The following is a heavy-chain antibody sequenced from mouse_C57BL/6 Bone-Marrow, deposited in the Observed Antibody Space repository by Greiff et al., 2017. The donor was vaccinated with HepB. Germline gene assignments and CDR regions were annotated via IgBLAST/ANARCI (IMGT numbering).Heavy chain of an antibody. CDR3: ARFITTVVATRYYAMDY. CDR1: GFTFSSYG. J-gene: IGHJ4*01. Sequence: EVKLVESGGDLVKPGGSLKLSCAASGFTFSSYGMSWVRQTPDKRLEWVATISSGGSYTYYPDSVKGRFTISRDNAKNTLYLQMRSLKSEDTAMYYCARFITTVVATRYYAMDYWGQGTSVTVSS. V-gene: IGHV5-6*01. D-gene: IGHD1-1*01. CDR2: ISSGGSYT.